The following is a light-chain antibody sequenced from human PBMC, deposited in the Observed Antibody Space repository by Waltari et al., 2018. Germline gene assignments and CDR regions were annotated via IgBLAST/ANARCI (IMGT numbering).Light chain of an antibody. CDR3: QSADSSGTDPV. J-gene: IGLJ2*01. Sequence: SYELTQPPSVSVSPGQTARITCSGDALPKQYAYWYQQKPGQAPVLVIYKDSERPSGIPGRFSGSSSGTTVTLTISGVQAEDEADYYCQSADSSGTDPVFGGGTKLTVL. CDR2: KDS. V-gene: IGLV3-25*03. CDR1: ALPKQY.